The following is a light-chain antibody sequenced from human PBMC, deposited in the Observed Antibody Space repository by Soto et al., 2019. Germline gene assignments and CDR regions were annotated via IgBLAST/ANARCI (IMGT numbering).Light chain of an antibody. CDR2: DVS. CDR1: SRDVGGYNS. CDR3: SSYTTGGSYV. Sequence: QSVLTQPASVSGSPGLSIAISCTGTSRDVGGYNSVSWYQQQPGKVPKLMIYDVSNRPSGVSNRFSGSKSGNTASLTISELQAEDEGDYYCSSYTTGGSYVFGTGTKLTVL. J-gene: IGLJ1*01. V-gene: IGLV2-14*01.